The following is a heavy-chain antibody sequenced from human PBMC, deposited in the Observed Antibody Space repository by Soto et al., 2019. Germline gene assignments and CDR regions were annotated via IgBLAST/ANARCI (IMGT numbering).Heavy chain of an antibody. D-gene: IGHD3-22*01. J-gene: IGHJ1*01. CDR2: IKRSIDGGTT. CDR3: GKENYYYTFFQ. Sequence: RWVRQAAGKGVEWVGRIKRSIDGGTTDYAPPVNGRFTDFRDDSKNTLYQQMNSLKTEVSAMYFCGKENYYYTFFQ. V-gene: IGHV3-15*01.